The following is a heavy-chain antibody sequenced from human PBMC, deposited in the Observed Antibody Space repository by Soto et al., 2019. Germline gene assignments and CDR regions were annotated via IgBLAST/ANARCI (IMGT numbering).Heavy chain of an antibody. CDR3: ARDPQAPPYYYGMDV. CDR1: GFTFSSYA. J-gene: IGHJ6*02. V-gene: IGHV3-30-3*01. CDR2: ISYDGSNK. Sequence: PGGSLRLSCAASGFTFSSYAMHWVRQAPGKGLEWVAVISYDGSNKYYADSVKGRFTISRDNSKNTLYLQMNSLRAEDTAVYYCARDPQAPPYYYGMDVWGQGTTVTVSS.